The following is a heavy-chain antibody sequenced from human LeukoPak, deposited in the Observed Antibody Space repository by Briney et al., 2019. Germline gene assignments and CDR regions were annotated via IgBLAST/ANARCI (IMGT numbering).Heavy chain of an antibody. V-gene: IGHV3-23*01. D-gene: IGHD3-22*01. J-gene: IGHJ3*02. Sequence: GGSLRLSCAASGFTFSSFATSWVRQAPGKGLEWVSGISASGGSTYYADSVKGRFTISRDNSKDTLYLQMNSLRAEDTAVYYCAKGFYDNSASGVFDIWGQGTMVTVSS. CDR1: GFTFSSFA. CDR3: AKGFYDNSASGVFDI. CDR2: ISASGGST.